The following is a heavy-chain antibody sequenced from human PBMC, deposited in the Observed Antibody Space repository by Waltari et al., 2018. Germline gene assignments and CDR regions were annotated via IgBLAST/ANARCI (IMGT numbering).Heavy chain of an antibody. CDR2: IYYSGST. D-gene: IGHD3-10*01. CDR3: ARVGSGSYHVLDY. J-gene: IGHJ4*02. CDR1: GGPISSYY. Sequence: QVQLQESGPGLVKPSETLSLTCTVSGGPISSYYWSWIRPPPGKGLEWIGYIYYSGSTNYNPSLKSRVTISVDTSKNQFSLKLSSVTAADTAVYYCARVGSGSYHVLDYWGQGTLVTVSS. V-gene: IGHV4-59*01.